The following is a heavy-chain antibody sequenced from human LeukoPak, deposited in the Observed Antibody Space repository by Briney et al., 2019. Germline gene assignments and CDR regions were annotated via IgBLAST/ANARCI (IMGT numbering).Heavy chain of an antibody. Sequence: SGTLSLTCAVYGGSISSSNWGSWGRQPPGKGVEWSGEIYHSGSTNYNPSLTSRLPISVYKSKHPFSLTLCSVTAADTAVYSCASSGIQATNSYYFDFWGQGTLVTVSS. CDR1: GGSISSSNW. J-gene: IGHJ4*02. V-gene: IGHV4-4*02. D-gene: IGHD5-18*01. CDR2: IYHSGST. CDR3: ASSGIQATNSYYFDF.